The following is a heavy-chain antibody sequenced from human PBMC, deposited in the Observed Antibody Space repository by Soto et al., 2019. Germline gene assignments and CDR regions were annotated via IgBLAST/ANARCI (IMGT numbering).Heavy chain of an antibody. CDR1: GGSFSGYY. CDR3: ARGRPARLRYFDWLPSNWFDP. CDR2: INHSGST. D-gene: IGHD3-9*01. V-gene: IGHV4-34*01. Sequence: NPSETLSLTCAVYGGSFSGYYWSWIGQPPGEGLEWIGEINHSGSTNYNPSLKSRVTISVDTSKNQFSLKLSSVTAADTAVYYCARGRPARLRYFDWLPSNWFDPWGQGTLVTVSS. J-gene: IGHJ5*02.